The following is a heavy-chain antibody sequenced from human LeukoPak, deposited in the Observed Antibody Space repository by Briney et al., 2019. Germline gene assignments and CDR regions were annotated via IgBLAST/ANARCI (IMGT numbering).Heavy chain of an antibody. J-gene: IGHJ4*02. V-gene: IGHV3-66*01. D-gene: IGHD1-7*01. CDR1: EFTVSSNY. CDR2: IYRDGTT. CDR3: ASATGNYMYFDY. Sequence: GGSLRLSCAASEFTVSSNYMSWVRQAPGKGLEWVSVIYRDGTTYYADSVKGRFTISGDTSKNTMYLQVNSLRAEDTAVYYCASATGNYMYFDYWGQGTLVTVSS.